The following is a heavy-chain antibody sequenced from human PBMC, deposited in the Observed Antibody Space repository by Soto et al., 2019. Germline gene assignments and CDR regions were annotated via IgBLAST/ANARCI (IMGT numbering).Heavy chain of an antibody. CDR1: GFTFSSYA. CDR2: ISYDGSNK. J-gene: IGHJ4*02. CDR3: ARDRVRIAVAGTFGY. V-gene: IGHV3-30-3*01. Sequence: QVQLVESGGGVVQPGRSLRLSCAASGFTFSSYAMHWVRQAPGKGLEWVAVISYDGSNKYYADSVKGRFTISRDNSKNTLYLQMNSLRAEDTAVYYCARDRVRIAVAGTFGYWGQGTLVTVSS. D-gene: IGHD6-19*01.